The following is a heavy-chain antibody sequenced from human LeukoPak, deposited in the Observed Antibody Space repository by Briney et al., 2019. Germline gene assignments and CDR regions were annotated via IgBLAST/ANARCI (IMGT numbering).Heavy chain of an antibody. Sequence: ASVKVSCKASGYTFTIYAMHWVRQAPGQRLEWMGWINAGNGNTKYSQKFQGRVTITRDTSASTAYMELSSLRSEDTAVYYCAREHPNGGGLPGDYWGQGTLVTVSS. J-gene: IGHJ4*02. V-gene: IGHV1-3*01. CDR2: INAGNGNT. CDR1: GYTFTIYA. CDR3: AREHPNGGGLPGDY. D-gene: IGHD4-23*01.